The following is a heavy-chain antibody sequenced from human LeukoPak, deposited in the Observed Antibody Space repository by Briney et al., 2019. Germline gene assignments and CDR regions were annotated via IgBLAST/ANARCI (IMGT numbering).Heavy chain of an antibody. CDR2: INPSGGST. CDR3: ARGRYYYDSSGYYPNFFQH. CDR1: GYTFTSYY. J-gene: IGHJ1*01. D-gene: IGHD3-22*01. Sequence: ASVKVSCKASGYTFTSYYMHWVRQATGQGLEWMGIINPSGGSTSYAQKFQGRITMTRDTSTSTVYMELSSLRSEDTAVYYCARGRYYYDSSGYYPNFFQHWGQGTLVTVSS. V-gene: IGHV1-46*01.